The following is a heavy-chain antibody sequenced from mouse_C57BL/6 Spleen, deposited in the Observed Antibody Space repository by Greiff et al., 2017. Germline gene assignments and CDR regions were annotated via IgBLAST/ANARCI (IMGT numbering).Heavy chain of an antibody. CDR3: ARNLPNYAMDY. CDR2: IYPSDSET. Sequence: QVQLQQPGAELVRPGSSVKLSCKASGYTFTSYWMDWVKQRPGQGLEWIGNIYPSDSETHYNQKFKDKATLTVDKSSSTAYMQLSSLTSEDSAVYYCARNLPNYAMDYWGQGTSVTVSS. V-gene: IGHV1-61*01. D-gene: IGHD5-1*01. J-gene: IGHJ4*01. CDR1: GYTFTSYW.